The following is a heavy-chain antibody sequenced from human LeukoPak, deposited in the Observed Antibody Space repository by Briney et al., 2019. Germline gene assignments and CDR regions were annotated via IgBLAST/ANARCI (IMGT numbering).Heavy chain of an antibody. Sequence: GGSLRLSCAASGFTFSSYAMHWVRQAPGKGLEWVAVISYDGSNKYYADSVKGRFTISRDNSKNTLYLQMNSLRAEDTAVYYCASACGASSTSCFDYWGQGTLVTVSS. J-gene: IGHJ4*02. CDR2: ISYDGSNK. D-gene: IGHD2-2*01. V-gene: IGHV3-30*04. CDR1: GFTFSSYA. CDR3: ASACGASSTSCFDY.